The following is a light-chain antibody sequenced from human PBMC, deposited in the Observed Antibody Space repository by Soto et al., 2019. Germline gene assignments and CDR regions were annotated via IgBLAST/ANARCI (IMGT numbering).Light chain of an antibody. CDR2: GAS. Sequence: EIVMTQSPATLSVSPGESATLSCRASQSVRSNLAWDQQKRGQPPRLLIYGASTRATGVPARFSGSGSGTEFTLTISSLQSEDFADYYCHQYNIWPPLIFGGGTKVEIK. CDR3: HQYNIWPPLI. V-gene: IGKV3-15*01. J-gene: IGKJ4*01. CDR1: QSVRSN.